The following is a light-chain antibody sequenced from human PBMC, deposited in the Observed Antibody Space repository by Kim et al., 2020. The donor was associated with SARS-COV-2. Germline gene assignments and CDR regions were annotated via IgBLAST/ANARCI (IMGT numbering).Light chain of an antibody. CDR2: EVT. J-gene: IGLJ2*01. V-gene: IGLV2-18*02. CDR3: SSYASSSTLV. CDR1: SSDVGSDNR. Sequence: QSALTQPPSVSGSPGQSFTISCTGTSSDVGSDNRVSWYQQSPGTAPKLMIYEVTNRPSGVPDRFSGSKSGNTASLTISGLQAEDEADYYCSSYASSSTLVFGGGTKVTVL.